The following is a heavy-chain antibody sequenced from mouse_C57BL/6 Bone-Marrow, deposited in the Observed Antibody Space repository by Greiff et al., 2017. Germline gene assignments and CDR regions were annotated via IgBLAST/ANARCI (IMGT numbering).Heavy chain of an antibody. V-gene: IGHV14-4*01. J-gene: IGHJ4*01. D-gene: IGHD2-1*01. CDR2: IDPDNGDT. Sequence: VQLMESGAELVRPGASVKLSCTASGFNIKDDSMHWVQQSPEQGLEWIGWIDPDNGDTAYASKFQGKVTITADTSSNTAYLQLSSLTSEDTAVDYCTVIYYGWGQGTSVTVSS. CDR3: TVIYYG. CDR1: GFNIKDDS.